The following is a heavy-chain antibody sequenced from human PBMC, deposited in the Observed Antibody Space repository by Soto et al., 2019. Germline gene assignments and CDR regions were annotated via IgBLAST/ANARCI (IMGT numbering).Heavy chain of an antibody. V-gene: IGHV3-23*01. CDR1: GFTFSSYA. Sequence: PGGSLRLSCAASGFTFSSYAMSWVRQAPGKGLEWVSAISGSGGSTYYADSVKGRFTISRDNSKNTLYLQMNSLRAEDTAVYYCAKDGLGITIFGVAWGFDPWGQGTLVTVSS. J-gene: IGHJ5*02. CDR2: ISGSGGST. CDR3: AKDGLGITIFGVAWGFDP. D-gene: IGHD3-3*01.